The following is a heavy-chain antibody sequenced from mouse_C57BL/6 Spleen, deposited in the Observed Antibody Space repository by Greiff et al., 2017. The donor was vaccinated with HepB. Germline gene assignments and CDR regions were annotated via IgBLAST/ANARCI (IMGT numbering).Heavy chain of an antibody. CDR3: ARGRYYCGSSYPFAY. CDR1: GYTFTSYW. V-gene: IGHV1-52*01. CDR2: IDPSDSET. D-gene: IGHD1-1*01. J-gene: IGHJ3*01. Sequence: QVQLQQPGAELVRPGSSVKLSCKASGYTFTSYWMHWVKQRPIQGLEWIGNIDPSDSETHYNQKFKDKATLTVDKSSSTAYMQLSSLTSEDSAVYYCARGRYYCGSSYPFAYWGQGTLVTVSA.